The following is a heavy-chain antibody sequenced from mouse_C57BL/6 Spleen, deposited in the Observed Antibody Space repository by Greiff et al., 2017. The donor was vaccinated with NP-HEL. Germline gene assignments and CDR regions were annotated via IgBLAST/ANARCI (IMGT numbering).Heavy chain of an antibody. Sequence: QVQLKQSGADLARPGASVKLSCKASGYTFTSYTMHWVKQRPGQDLEWIGYINPSSGYTKYNQKFKDKATLTADKSSSTAYMQLSRLTSEDSAVYYCARNGPYYFDYWGQGTTLTVSS. D-gene: IGHD1-1*01. CDR3: ARNGPYYFDY. J-gene: IGHJ2*01. V-gene: IGHV1-4*01. CDR1: GYTFTSYT. CDR2: INPSSGYT.